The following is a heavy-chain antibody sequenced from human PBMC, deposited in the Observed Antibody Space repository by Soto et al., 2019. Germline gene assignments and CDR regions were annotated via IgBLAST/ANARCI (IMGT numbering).Heavy chain of an antibody. CDR2: IIPIFGTA. J-gene: IGHJ6*02. Sequence: SVKVSCKASGGTFSSYAISWVRQAPGQGLEWMGGIIPIFGTANYAQKFQGRVTITADESTSTAYMELSSLRPEDTAVYYCARSFSGSEYYYYYYGMDVWGQGTTVTVSS. CDR1: GGTFSSYA. CDR3: ARSFSGSEYYYYYYGMDV. D-gene: IGHD6-19*01. V-gene: IGHV1-69*13.